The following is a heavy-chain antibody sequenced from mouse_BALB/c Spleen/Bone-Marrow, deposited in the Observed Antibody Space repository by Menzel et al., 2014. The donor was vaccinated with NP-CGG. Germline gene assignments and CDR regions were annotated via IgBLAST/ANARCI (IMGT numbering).Heavy chain of an antibody. CDR3: VRPHYYGSSYRYAMDY. D-gene: IGHD1-1*01. Sequence: EVHLVESGGGLVQPKGSLKLSCAASGFTFXTYAMNWVRQAPGKGLEWVARIRSKSNNYATYYADSVKDRFTISRDDSQSMLYLQMNNLKTEDTAMYYCVRPHYYGSSYRYAMDYWGQGTSVTVSS. CDR2: IRSKSNNYAT. CDR1: GFTFXTYA. J-gene: IGHJ4*01. V-gene: IGHV10-1*02.